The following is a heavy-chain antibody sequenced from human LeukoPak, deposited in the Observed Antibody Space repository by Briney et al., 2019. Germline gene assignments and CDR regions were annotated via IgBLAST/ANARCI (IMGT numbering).Heavy chain of an antibody. CDR1: GGTFSTYA. J-gene: IGHJ6*02. CDR2: IIPILGIA. CDR3: ARSGGATTDYYGMDV. V-gene: IGHV1-69*04. D-gene: IGHD1-26*01. Sequence: GASVNVSYTASGGTFSTYAISWVRQAPGQGLEWMGRIIPILGIANYAQKFQGRVTITADKSTSTAYMELSSLRSEDTAVYYCARSGGATTDYYGMDVWGQGTTVTVSS.